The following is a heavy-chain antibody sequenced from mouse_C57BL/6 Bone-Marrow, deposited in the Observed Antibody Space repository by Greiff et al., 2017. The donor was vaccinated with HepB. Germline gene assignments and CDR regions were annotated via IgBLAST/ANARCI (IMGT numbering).Heavy chain of an antibody. CDR1: GYAFSSYW. J-gene: IGHJ3*01. CDR3: ARWGGRPFAY. V-gene: IGHV1-69*01. Sequence: LVESGAELVKPGASVKISCKASGYAFSSYWMHWVKQRPGQGLEWIGEIDPSDSYTNYNQKFKGKSTLTVDKSSSTAYMQLSSLTSEDSAVYYCARWGGRPFAYWGQGTLVTVSA. D-gene: IGHD3-3*01. CDR2: IDPSDSYT.